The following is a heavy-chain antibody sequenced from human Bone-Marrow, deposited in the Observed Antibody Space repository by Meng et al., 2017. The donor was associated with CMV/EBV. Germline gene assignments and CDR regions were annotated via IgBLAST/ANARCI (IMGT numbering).Heavy chain of an antibody. J-gene: IGHJ4*02. V-gene: IGHV3-9*01. CDR2: ISWNSGSI. D-gene: IGHD3-10*01. Sequence: SLKISCAASGFTFDDYAMHWVRQAPGKGLEWVSGISWNSGSIGYADSVKGRFTISRDNAKNSLYLQMNSLRVEDTAIYYCARDWFDPNSSPRDYWGQGTRVTVSS. CDR3: ARDWFDPNSSPRDY. CDR1: GFTFDDYA.